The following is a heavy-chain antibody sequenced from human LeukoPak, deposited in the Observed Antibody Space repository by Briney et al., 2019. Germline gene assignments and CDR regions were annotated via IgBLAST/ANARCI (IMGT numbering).Heavy chain of an antibody. CDR2: ISSSSGTI. J-gene: IGHJ4*02. D-gene: IGHD3-10*01. Sequence: PGGSLRLSCAASGFTFSTYSMKWVRQAPGKGLEWVSYISSSSGTIYYADSVKGRFTISRDNAKNSLYLQMHGLRAEDTAVYYCARDQSDYYGSGSYSEGSYWGQGTLVTVSS. CDR3: ARDQSDYYGSGSYSEGSY. CDR1: GFTFSTYS. V-gene: IGHV3-48*01.